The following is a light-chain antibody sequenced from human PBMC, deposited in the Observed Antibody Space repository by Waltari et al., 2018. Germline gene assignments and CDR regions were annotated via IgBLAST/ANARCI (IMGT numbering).Light chain of an antibody. CDR2: DVT. CDR1: SSDIGGYDH. V-gene: IGLV2-14*03. Sequence: QPALTQPASVSGSPGQLITIPCPGISSDIGGYDHVSWYQQHPGKAPKLIIYDVTKRPSGISSRFSGSKSGNTASLTISGLQAEDEADYYCSSYTTNKTPVIGGGTKVTVL. CDR3: SSYTTNKTPV. J-gene: IGLJ2*01.